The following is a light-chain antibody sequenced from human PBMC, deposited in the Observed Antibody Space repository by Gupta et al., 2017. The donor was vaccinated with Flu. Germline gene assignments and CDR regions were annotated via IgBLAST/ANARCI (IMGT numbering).Light chain of an antibody. V-gene: IGKV3-15*01. J-gene: IGKJ3*01. CDR3: QQYNTCPRA. CDR2: GAS. Sequence: EIGMTQSPATLSVSPGERATLSCRASQSVTYNLAWYQQKPGQAPRLLIYGASNRATGIPARFSGSGSGTEFTLTINSLQSEDFAVYYCQQYNTCPRAFGHGTKVDIK. CDR1: QSVTYN.